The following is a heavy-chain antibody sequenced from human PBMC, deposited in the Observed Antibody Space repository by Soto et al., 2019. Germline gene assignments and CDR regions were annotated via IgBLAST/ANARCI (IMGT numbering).Heavy chain of an antibody. CDR2: IYYSGST. CDR1: GGSISNYY. CDR3: ARSVFP. Sequence: SETLSLTCTVSGGSISNYYWNWIRQPPGKGLEWIGYIYYSGSTNYNPSLKSRVTISVDTSKNQFSLKLSSVTAADTAVYYCARSVFPWGQGTLVTVSS. J-gene: IGHJ5*02. V-gene: IGHV4-59*12.